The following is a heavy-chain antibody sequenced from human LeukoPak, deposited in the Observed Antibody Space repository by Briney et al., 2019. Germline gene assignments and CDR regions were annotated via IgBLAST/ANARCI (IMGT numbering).Heavy chain of an antibody. Sequence: GGSLGPSCAASGFTFSSYSMNWVRQAPGKGLEWVSYISSSSSTIQYADSVKGRFTISRDNAKDSLYLQMNSLRAEDTAVYFCARSVFQGAFDIWGQGTLVTVSS. V-gene: IGHV3-48*01. D-gene: IGHD5/OR15-5a*01. CDR3: ARSVFQGAFDI. CDR2: ISSSSSTI. CDR1: GFTFSSYS. J-gene: IGHJ3*02.